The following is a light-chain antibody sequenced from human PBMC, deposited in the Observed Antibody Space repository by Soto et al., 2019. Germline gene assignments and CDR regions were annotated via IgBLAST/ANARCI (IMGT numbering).Light chain of an antibody. Sequence: QSVLTQPASVSGSPGQSITISCTGTSSDVGGYNYVSWYQQHPGKAPKLMIYDVSNGPSGVSSRFSGSKSGNTASLTISGLQAEDEADYYCSSYTSSSTVVFGGGTKVTVL. CDR1: SSDVGGYNY. CDR3: SSYTSSSTVV. V-gene: IGLV2-14*03. J-gene: IGLJ2*01. CDR2: DVS.